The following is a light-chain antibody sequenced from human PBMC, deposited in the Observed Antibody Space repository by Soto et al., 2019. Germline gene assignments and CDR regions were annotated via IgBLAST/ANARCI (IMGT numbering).Light chain of an antibody. V-gene: IGKV1-33*01. J-gene: IGKJ2*01. CDR2: DAS. CDR1: QDITKY. Sequence: DIQLTQSPSSLSASVGDRVTITCQASQDITKYLNWFQQKPGKAPKLLIYDASNLETGVPSRFSGSGSGTDFTFTISSLQPEDTATYYCQEHDSLPPYTFGQGTKLEIK. CDR3: QEHDSLPPYT.